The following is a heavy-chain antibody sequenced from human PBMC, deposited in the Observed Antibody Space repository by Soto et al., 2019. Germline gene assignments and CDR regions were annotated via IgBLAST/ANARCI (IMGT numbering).Heavy chain of an antibody. V-gene: IGHV4-59*01. J-gene: IGHJ4*02. CDR3: AKASVRLLYIRNTIDS. CDR2: IYYTGTT. D-gene: IGHD2-21*01. CDR1: GFSISSYY. Sequence: SDTLSLTCPPSGFSISSYYLSWIRQPPGKGLEWIGDIYYTGTTNYNPSLKSRVTISVDTSKNQFSLQLTSVTAADTARYYCAKASVRLLYIRNTIDSWGQGTLVTVSS.